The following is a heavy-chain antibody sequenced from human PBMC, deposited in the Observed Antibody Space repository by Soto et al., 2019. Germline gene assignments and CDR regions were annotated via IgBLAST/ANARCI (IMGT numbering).Heavy chain of an antibody. CDR3: ASRPIVVVPAAMKGTYYYYMDV. Sequence: SETLSLTCAVYGGSFSGYYWSWIRQPPGKGLEWIGEINHSGSTNYNPSLKSRVTISVDTSKNQFSLKLSSVTAADTAVYYCASRPIVVVPAAMKGTYYYYMDVWGKGTTVTVSS. D-gene: IGHD2-2*01. CDR2: INHSGST. J-gene: IGHJ6*03. V-gene: IGHV4-34*01. CDR1: GGSFSGYY.